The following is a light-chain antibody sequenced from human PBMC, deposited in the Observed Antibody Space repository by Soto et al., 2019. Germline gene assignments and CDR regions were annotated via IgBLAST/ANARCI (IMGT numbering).Light chain of an antibody. V-gene: IGKV4-1*01. Sequence: DIVMTQSPDSLAVSLGERATLNCRSSQTVLSSSNNKNYLAWYQQKPGQPPNLLIYWSSTRESGVPDRFSGSGSGTDFTLTISSLQAEDVAVYYCQQYYSTPLTCGGGTKVEIK. CDR2: WSS. CDR1: QTVLSSSNNKNY. CDR3: QQYYSTPLT. J-gene: IGKJ4*01.